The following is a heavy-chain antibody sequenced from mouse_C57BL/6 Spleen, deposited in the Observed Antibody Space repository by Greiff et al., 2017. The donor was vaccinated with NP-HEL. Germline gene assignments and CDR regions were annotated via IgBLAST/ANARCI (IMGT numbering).Heavy chain of an antibody. V-gene: IGHV1-26*01. CDR1: GYTFTDYY. D-gene: IGHD2-14*01. CDR3: ARRRGIGDY. J-gene: IGHJ2*01. Sequence: EVQLQQSGPELVKPGASVKISCKASGYTFTDYYMNWVKQSHGKSLEWIGDINPNNGGTSYNQKFKGKATLTVDKSSSTAYMELRSLTSEDSAVYYCARRRGIGDYWGQGTTRTVSS. CDR2: INPNNGGT.